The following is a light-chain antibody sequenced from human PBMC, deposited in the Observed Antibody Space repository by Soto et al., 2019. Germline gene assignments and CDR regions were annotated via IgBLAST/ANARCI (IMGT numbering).Light chain of an antibody. Sequence: QSALTQPASVSGSPGQSITISCTGTSSDVGGYNYVSWFQQHPGKAPKLMMFEVSDRPSGISNRFSGSKSGNTASLTISGLQAEDEADYYCSSYSSSSTLYVFGTGTQLNVL. CDR3: SSYSSSSTLYV. V-gene: IGLV2-14*01. J-gene: IGLJ1*01. CDR1: SSDVGGYNY. CDR2: EVS.